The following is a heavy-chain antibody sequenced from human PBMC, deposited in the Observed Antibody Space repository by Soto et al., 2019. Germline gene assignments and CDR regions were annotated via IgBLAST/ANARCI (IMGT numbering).Heavy chain of an antibody. CDR1: GFTFTDYY. CDR3: ANGRLDY. V-gene: IGHV3-11*01. Sequence: QVRLVESGGGLVKPGGSLRLSCAASGFTFTDYYMSWIRQAPGRGLEWVSYIGDSGTKKYYADSVKGRFTISRDNAKNSMFLQMKSLRPDDTAVSFCANGRLDYWGQGTLVTVSS. J-gene: IGHJ4*02. CDR2: IGDSGTKK.